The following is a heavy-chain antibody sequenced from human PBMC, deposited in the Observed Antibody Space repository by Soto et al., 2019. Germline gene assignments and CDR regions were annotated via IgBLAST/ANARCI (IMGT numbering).Heavy chain of an antibody. CDR3: AREGERQLWPREYYFDY. J-gene: IGHJ4*02. CDR1: GGSFSGYY. D-gene: IGHD5-18*01. Sequence: SETLSLTCAVYGGSFSGYYWSWIRQPPGKGLEWIGEINHSGSTNYNPSLKSRVTISVDTSKNQFSLKLSSVTAADTAVYYCAREGERQLWPREYYFDYWGQGTLVTVSS. V-gene: IGHV4-34*01. CDR2: INHSGST.